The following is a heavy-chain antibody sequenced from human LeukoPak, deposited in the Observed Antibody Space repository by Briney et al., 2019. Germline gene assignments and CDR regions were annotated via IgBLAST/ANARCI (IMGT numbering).Heavy chain of an antibody. CDR1: GFTFSSYA. D-gene: IGHD3-10*01. Sequence: PGGSLRLSCAASGFTFSSYAMNWVRQAPGKGLEWVAVISYDGSNKYYADSVKGRFTISRDNSKNTLYLQMNSLRAEDTAVYYCARTAERYGSGSYSYFDYWGQGTLVTVSS. CDR3: ARTAERYGSGSYSYFDY. J-gene: IGHJ4*02. CDR2: ISYDGSNK. V-gene: IGHV3-30-3*01.